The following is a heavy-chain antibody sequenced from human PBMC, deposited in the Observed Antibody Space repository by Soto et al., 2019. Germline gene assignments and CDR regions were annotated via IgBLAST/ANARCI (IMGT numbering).Heavy chain of an antibody. CDR3: AHRLTATAFDI. CDR2: IYWDDDK. D-gene: IGHD2-21*02. Sequence: SGPTLVNPTQTLTLTCTFSGSSLSTSGVAVGWIRQPPGKALEWLALIYWDDDKRYSPSMKGRLTITRDTSKNQVVLIMTNMDPEDTATYYCAHRLTATAFDIWGQGTMVTVSS. J-gene: IGHJ3*02. V-gene: IGHV2-5*02. CDR1: GSSLSTSGVA.